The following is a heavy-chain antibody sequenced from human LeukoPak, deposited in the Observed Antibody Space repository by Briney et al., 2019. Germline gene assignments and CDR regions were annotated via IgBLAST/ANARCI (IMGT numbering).Heavy chain of an antibody. V-gene: IGHV3-33*01. J-gene: IGHJ4*02. CDR2: IWYDGSRD. CDR3: ATVRGSDWYMDY. CDR1: GFTFRNYG. D-gene: IGHD6-19*01. Sequence: GTSLRLSCAASGFTFRNYGMNWVRQAPGKGLEWVALIWYDGSRDYYVDFVKGRFTVSRDNSKNTLYLQMKNLRAEDTAVYYCATVRGSDWYMDYWGQGTLVTVSS.